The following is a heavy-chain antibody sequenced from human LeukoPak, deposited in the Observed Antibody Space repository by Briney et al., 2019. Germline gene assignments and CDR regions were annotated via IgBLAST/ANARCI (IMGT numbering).Heavy chain of an antibody. Sequence: MPSETLSLTCRVDGESFSGYYWIWIRQPPGKGLEWIGEINHSGSTNYNPSLKSRVTLSVDTSKSQFSLKVTSVTAADTATYYCARGQFWRGGEIRVWGQGTLVTVSS. CDR1: GESFSGYY. V-gene: IGHV4-34*01. CDR2: INHSGST. CDR3: ARGQFWRGGEIRV. J-gene: IGHJ4*02. D-gene: IGHD3-10*01.